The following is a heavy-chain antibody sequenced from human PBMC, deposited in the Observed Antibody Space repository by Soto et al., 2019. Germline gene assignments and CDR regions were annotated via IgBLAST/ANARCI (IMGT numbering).Heavy chain of an antibody. J-gene: IGHJ1*01. D-gene: IGHD2-8*01. CDR1: PFTIGSSY. CDR2: IYTGDTP. CDR3: KRDIMDVVPHADALFDH. V-gene: IGHV3-53*01. Sequence: GWSLRLSCAASPFTIGSSYVSWVRQAPGKGLEWVSVIYTGDTPYYADSVKGRFTISRDNSKNTLYLQMNSLKVEDTAVYFCKRDIMDVVPHADALFDHWGQGILVTVSS.